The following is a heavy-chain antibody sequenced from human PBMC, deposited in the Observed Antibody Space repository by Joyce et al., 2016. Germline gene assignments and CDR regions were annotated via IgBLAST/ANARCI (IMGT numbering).Heavy chain of an antibody. V-gene: IGHV3-48*01. Sequence: EVQLVESGGGLVQPGGSLRLSCAVSGFTFRSYSRNWVRQAPGKGLEWLSYSSSSGKSIYYAEPVEGRFTISRDNVKNSLFLQTNSLRVEDTAVYYCVRETAYYDFWSGYHSGAFDIWGQGTMVTVSS. J-gene: IGHJ3*02. CDR3: VRETAYYDFWSGYHSGAFDI. CDR2: SSSSGKSI. CDR1: GFTFRSYS. D-gene: IGHD3-3*01.